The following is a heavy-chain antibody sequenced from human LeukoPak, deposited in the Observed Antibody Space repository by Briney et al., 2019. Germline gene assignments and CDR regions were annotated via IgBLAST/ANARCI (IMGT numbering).Heavy chain of an antibody. Sequence: ASVKVSCKASGYTFTGYYMHWVRQAPGQGLEWMGWINPNSGGTNYAQKFQGRVTMTRDTSISTAYMELSRLRSDDTAVYYCARARALTQYSSGWHLDYWGQGTLVTVSS. V-gene: IGHV1-2*02. CDR2: INPNSGGT. J-gene: IGHJ4*02. CDR3: ARARALTQYSSGWHLDY. D-gene: IGHD6-19*01. CDR1: GYTFTGYY.